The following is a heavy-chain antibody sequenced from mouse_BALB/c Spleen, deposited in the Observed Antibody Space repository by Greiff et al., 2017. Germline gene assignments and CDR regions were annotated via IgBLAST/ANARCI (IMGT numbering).Heavy chain of an antibody. D-gene: IGHD1-1*01. CDR3: ARSYYGSSLFAY. CDR1: GDSITSGY. V-gene: IGHV3-8*02. J-gene: IGHJ3*01. Sequence: EVKLVESGPSLVKPSQTLSLTCSVTGDSITSGYWNWIRKFPGNKLEYMGYISYSGSTYYNPSLKSRISITRDTSKNQYYLQLNSVTTEDTATYYCARSYYGSSLFAYWGQGTLVTVSA. CDR2: ISYSGST.